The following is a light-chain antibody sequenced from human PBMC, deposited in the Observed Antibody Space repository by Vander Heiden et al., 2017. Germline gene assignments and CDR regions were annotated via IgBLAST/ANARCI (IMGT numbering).Light chain of an antibody. CDR2: GNT. J-gene: IGLJ3*02. CDR1: SSNIGAGSD. Sequence: QSVLTQPPSVSGPPGQRVTISCTVSSSNIGAGSDVHWYQKLPGTAPKLLIYGNTNRPSGVPDRFSGAKSGTSASLAITGLQAEDEADYYCQSYDNSLSGWVFGGGTKLTVL. V-gene: IGLV1-40*01. CDR3: QSYDNSLSGWV.